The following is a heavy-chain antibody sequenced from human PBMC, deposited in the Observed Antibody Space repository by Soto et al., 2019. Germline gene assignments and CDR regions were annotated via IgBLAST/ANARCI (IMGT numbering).Heavy chain of an antibody. J-gene: IGHJ4*02. CDR2: VSPDHGNA. CDR1: GYTFTNYD. CDR3: AVTAAGY. Sequence: QVQVVQSKAEVKKPGASVKVSCKTSGYTFTNYDINWVRQAPGQGLEWMGWVSPDHGNAGYAPQCKGRITMTSDPATSTVYMELNNLSSDDTAVYFCAVTAAGYWGQGTMVTVSS. V-gene: IGHV1-8*01. D-gene: IGHD2-21*02.